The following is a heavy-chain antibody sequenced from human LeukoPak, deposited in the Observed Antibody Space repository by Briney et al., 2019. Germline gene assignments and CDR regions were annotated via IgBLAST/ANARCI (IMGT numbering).Heavy chain of an antibody. CDR2: ISSSGTTI. Sequence: GGSLRLSCAASGFTFNSYEMNWVRQAPGKGLEWISYISSSGTTIYYADSVKGRFTISRDNAKNSLFLQMSSLRAEDTAVYYCARRYCSSTSCTLDYWGQGTPVTVSS. CDR1: GFTFNSYE. V-gene: IGHV3-48*03. J-gene: IGHJ4*02. CDR3: ARRYCSSTSCTLDY. D-gene: IGHD2-2*01.